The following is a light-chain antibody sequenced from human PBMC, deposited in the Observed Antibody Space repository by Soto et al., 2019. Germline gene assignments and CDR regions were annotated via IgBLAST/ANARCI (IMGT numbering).Light chain of an antibody. CDR3: VLYMGSGIWV. Sequence: QTVVTREPSFSVSPGRTVTLTCGLSSGSVSTSYYPSWYQQTPGQAPRTLIYSTNTRSSGVPDRFSGSILGNKAALTITGPQADYASHYYSVLYMGSGIWVFGRGTKLTVL. CDR1: SGSVSTSYY. CDR2: STN. J-gene: IGLJ3*02. V-gene: IGLV8-61*01.